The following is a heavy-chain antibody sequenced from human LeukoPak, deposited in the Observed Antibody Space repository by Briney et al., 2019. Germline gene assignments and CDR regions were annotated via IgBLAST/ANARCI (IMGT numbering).Heavy chain of an antibody. CDR3: ARGRTTYNWFDS. V-gene: IGHV4-34*01. Sequence: PSETLSLTCNVSGGSIRGYYWSWIRHPPGKGLEWIGEINDSGSTNYNPSLKSRATISADTSKNQFSLNLSSVTAADTAVYYCARGRTTYNWFDSWGQGTLVTVSS. CDR1: GGSIRGYY. J-gene: IGHJ5*01. D-gene: IGHD1-1*01. CDR2: INDSGST.